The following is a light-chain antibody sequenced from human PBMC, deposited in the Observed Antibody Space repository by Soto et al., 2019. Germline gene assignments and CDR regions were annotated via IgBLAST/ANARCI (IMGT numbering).Light chain of an antibody. CDR3: CSYVGSYSYV. CDR2: DVS. V-gene: IGLV2-11*01. Sequence: QSVLTQPRSVSGSPGQSVTVSCIGTSSDVGDYNSVSWYQQHPGKAPKLMIYDVSKRPSGVPDRFSGSKSGNTASLTISGLQAEDEADYYCCSYVGSYSYVFGIGTKVTGL. CDR1: SSDVGDYNS. J-gene: IGLJ1*01.